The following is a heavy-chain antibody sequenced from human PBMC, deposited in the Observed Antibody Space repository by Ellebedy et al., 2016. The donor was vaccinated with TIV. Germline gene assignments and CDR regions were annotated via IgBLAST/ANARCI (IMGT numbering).Heavy chain of an antibody. Sequence: GGSLRLSXAASGFTLSNAWMTWVRQAPGKGLEWVGRMKSKPDGGATDYAAPVQGRFTISRDDSKNTLYLQMNSLKTEDTAVYYCTTDRNGSGSYGGYWGQGTLVTVSS. CDR2: MKSKPDGGAT. J-gene: IGHJ4*02. CDR3: TTDRNGSGSYGGY. D-gene: IGHD3-10*01. CDR1: GFTLSNAW. V-gene: IGHV3-15*01.